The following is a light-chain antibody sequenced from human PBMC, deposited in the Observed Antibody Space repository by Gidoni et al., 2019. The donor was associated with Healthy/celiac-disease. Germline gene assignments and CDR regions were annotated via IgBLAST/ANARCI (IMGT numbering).Light chain of an antibody. CDR2: DAS. CDR1: QSVSSY. V-gene: IGKV3-11*01. Sequence: EIVLTQSPTTRALSPGERSTLSCRASQSVSSYLAWYQQKPGQAPRLLIYDASNMATGFPAMFIGSGSGTDFTLTISSLEPEDVAVYCFQQRSTWPITFGQGTRLEIK. CDR3: QQRSTWPIT. J-gene: IGKJ5*01.